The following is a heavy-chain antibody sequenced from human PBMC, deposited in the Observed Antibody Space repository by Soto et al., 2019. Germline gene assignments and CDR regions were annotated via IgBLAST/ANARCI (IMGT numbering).Heavy chain of an antibody. J-gene: IGHJ4*02. CDR3: ARDPPNYYYDSSGYYFDY. CDR1: GVTFSRYA. D-gene: IGHD3-22*01. V-gene: IGHV3-30-3*01. Sequence: GGSLRLSCTASGVTFSRYAMHWVRQAPGKGLEWVAVISYDGSNKYYADSVKGRFTISRDNSKNTLYLQMNSLRAEDTAVYYCARDPPNYYYDSSGYYFDYWGQGTLVTVSS. CDR2: ISYDGSNK.